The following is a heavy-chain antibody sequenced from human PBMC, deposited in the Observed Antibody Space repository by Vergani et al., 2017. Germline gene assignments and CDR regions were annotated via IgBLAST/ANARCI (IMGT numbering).Heavy chain of an antibody. J-gene: IGHJ6*02. CDR1: GGSISSYY. Sequence: QVQLQESGPGMVKPSETLSLTCTVSGGSISSYYWSWIRQPPGKGLEWIGYIYYSGSTNYNPSLKSRVTISVDTSKNQFSLKLSSVTAADTAVYYCARGNIMITFGGVIVYFGMDVWGQGTTVTVSS. D-gene: IGHD3-16*02. V-gene: IGHV4-59*12. CDR3: ARGNIMITFGGVIVYFGMDV. CDR2: IYYSGST.